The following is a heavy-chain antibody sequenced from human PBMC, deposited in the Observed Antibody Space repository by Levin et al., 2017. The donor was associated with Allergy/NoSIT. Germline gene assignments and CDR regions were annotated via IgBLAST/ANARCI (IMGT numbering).Heavy chain of an antibody. V-gene: IGHV3-7*03. Sequence: GESLKISCVGSEFTLSNYWMTWVRQAPGKGLEWVGHINRDGTYKAYVDSVRGRFIISRDNAKNSLYLQMNGLRAEDTAVYYCARDSFGYNSLEYWGQGTLVTVSS. CDR3: ARDSFGYNSLEY. D-gene: IGHD5-18*01. CDR1: EFTLSNYW. J-gene: IGHJ4*02. CDR2: INRDGTYK.